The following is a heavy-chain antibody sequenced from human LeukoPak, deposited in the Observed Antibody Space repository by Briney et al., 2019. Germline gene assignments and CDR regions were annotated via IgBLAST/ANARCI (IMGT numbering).Heavy chain of an antibody. V-gene: IGHV4-30-4*01. CDR1: GGSVSNGDFF. D-gene: IGHD6-13*01. Sequence: PSQALSLTCTVSGGSVSNGDFFWSWIRQPPGKGLECIGYIYYTGSTYYNPSLQSRVTMSVDTSKNQFSLQLTSVTAADTAVYYCARVGQLDHDAFDIWGQGTVVTVSS. J-gene: IGHJ3*02. CDR2: IYYTGST. CDR3: ARVGQLDHDAFDI.